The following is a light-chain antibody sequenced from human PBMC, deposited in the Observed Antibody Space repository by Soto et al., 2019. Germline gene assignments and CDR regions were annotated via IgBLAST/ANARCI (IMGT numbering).Light chain of an antibody. CDR2: GNS. V-gene: IGLV1-40*01. CDR1: SSNIGAGYD. CDR3: QSYDSCLSGPNVV. J-gene: IGLJ2*01. Sequence: QSVLTRPPSVSGAPGQRVTISCTGSSSNIGAGYDVHWYQQLPGTAPKLLIYGNSNRPSGVPDRFSGSKSGTSASLAITGLQAEDEADYYCQSYDSCLSGPNVVFGGGTKVTVL.